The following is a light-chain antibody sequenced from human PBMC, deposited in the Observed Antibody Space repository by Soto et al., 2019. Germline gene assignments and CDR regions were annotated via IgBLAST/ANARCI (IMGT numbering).Light chain of an antibody. CDR3: SSYAGSNILV. V-gene: IGLV2-8*01. CDR2: EVS. J-gene: IGLJ1*01. Sequence: QSALTQPPSASGSPGQSVTISCTGTSSDVGGYNFVAWYQQHPGKAPKLMISEVSKRPSGVPDRFSGSKSGNTASLTVSGLQAEDEADYYCSSYAGSNILVFGTGTKVTVL. CDR1: SSDVGGYNF.